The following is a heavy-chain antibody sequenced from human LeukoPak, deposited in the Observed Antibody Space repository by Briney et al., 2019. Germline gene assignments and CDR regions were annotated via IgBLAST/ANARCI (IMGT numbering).Heavy chain of an antibody. CDR3: ARVRSPQYCSSTSCYTLDIWFDP. D-gene: IGHD2-2*02. CDR1: GYTFTGYY. Sequence: GASVKVSCKASGYTFTGYYMHWVRQAPGQGLEWMGRIIPILGIANYAQKFQGRVTITADESTSTAYMELSSLRSEDTAVYYCARVRSPQYCSSTSCYTLDIWFDPWGQGTLVTVSS. CDR2: IIPILGIA. J-gene: IGHJ5*02. V-gene: IGHV1-69*04.